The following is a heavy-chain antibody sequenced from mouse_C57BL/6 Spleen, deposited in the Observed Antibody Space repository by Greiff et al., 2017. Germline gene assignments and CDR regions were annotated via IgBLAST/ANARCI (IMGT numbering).Heavy chain of an antibody. J-gene: IGHJ2*01. CDR1: GYTFTSYG. Sequence: QVHVKQSGAELARPGASVKLSCKASGYTFTSYGISWVKQRTGQGLEWIGEIYPRSGNTYYNEKFKGKATLTADKSSSTAYMELRSLTSEDSAVYFCARKEVWGQGTTLTVSS. CDR3: ARKEV. V-gene: IGHV1-81*01. CDR2: IYPRSGNT.